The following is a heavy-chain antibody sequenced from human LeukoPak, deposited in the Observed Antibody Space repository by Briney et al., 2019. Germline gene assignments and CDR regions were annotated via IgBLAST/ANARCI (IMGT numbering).Heavy chain of an antibody. J-gene: IGHJ4*02. D-gene: IGHD3-10*01. CDR3: ARGYYFDSGGPYYFDY. V-gene: IGHV3-48*03. CDR2: ISSRDTTT. CDR1: GFTLSSYE. Sequence: GGSLRLSCAASGFTLSSYEMNWVRQTPGKGLERVSYISSRDTTTYYADSVKGRFTIFRDNAKNSLYLQVNSLRAEDTAVYYCARGYYFDSGGPYYFDYWGQGTLVTVSS.